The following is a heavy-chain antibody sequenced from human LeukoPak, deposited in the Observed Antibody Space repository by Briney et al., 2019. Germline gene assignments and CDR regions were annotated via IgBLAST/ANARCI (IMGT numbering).Heavy chain of an antibody. D-gene: IGHD5-12*01. Sequence: SETLSLSCTVSGGSISSGSYYWSWIRQPAGKGLEWIGRIYTSGSTNYNPSLKSRVTISVDTSKNQLSLKVNSVTAADTAVYYCARDAEYSGYALGYFDYWGQGTLVTVSS. V-gene: IGHV4-61*02. J-gene: IGHJ4*02. CDR2: IYTSGST. CDR3: ARDAEYSGYALGYFDY. CDR1: GGSISSGSYY.